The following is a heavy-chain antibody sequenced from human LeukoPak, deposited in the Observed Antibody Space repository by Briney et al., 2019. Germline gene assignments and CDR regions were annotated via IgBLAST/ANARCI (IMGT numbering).Heavy chain of an antibody. Sequence: SGGSLRLSCAASGFTFSSYWMSWVRQAPGKGLEWVANIKQDGSEKYYVDSVKGRFTISRDNAKNSLYLQMNSLRAEDTAVYYCARGPYYYYYGMDVWGQGTTVTVSS. CDR2: IKQDGSEK. V-gene: IGHV3-7*01. CDR3: ARGPYYYYYGMDV. J-gene: IGHJ6*02. CDR1: GFTFSSYW.